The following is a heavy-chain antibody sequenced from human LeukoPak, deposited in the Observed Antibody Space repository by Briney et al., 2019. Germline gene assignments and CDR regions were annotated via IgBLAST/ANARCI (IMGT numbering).Heavy chain of an antibody. Sequence: GGSLRLSCAASGFTFSSYEMNWVRQAPGKGLEWVSYISSSGSTIYYADSVKGRFTISRDNAKNSLYLQMNSLRAEDTAVYYCAREPVGYCSGGSCNDAFDIWGQGTMVTVSS. J-gene: IGHJ3*02. CDR1: GFTFSSYE. D-gene: IGHD2-15*01. V-gene: IGHV3-48*03. CDR3: AREPVGYCSGGSCNDAFDI. CDR2: ISSSGSTI.